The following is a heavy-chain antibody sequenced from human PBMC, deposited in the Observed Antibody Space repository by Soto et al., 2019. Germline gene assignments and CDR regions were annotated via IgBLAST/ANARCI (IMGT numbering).Heavy chain of an antibody. J-gene: IGHJ3*02. D-gene: IGHD2-2*01. CDR3: AKDYCSSTSCYAFDI. CDR2: ISGSGGST. CDR1: GFTFSSYA. Sequence: GESLKISCAASGFTFSSYAMSWVRQAPGKGLEWVSAISGSGGSTYYADSVKGRFTIYRDNSKNTLYLQMNSLRAEDTAVYYCAKDYCSSTSCYAFDIWGQGTMVTVSS. V-gene: IGHV3-23*01.